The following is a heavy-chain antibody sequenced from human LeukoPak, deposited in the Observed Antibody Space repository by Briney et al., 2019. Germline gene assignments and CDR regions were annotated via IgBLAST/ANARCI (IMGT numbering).Heavy chain of an antibody. V-gene: IGHV3-53*01. CDR3: AREGGGHQQLVSSADSSGYYFDY. CDR2: IYSGGST. Sequence: GGSLRLSCAASGFTVSSNYMSWVRQAPGKGLEWVSVIYSGGSTYYADSVKGRFTISRDNSKNTLYLQMNSLRAEDTAVYYCAREGGGHQQLVSSADSSGYYFDYWGQGTLVTVSS. CDR1: GFTVSSNY. D-gene: IGHD3-22*01. J-gene: IGHJ4*02.